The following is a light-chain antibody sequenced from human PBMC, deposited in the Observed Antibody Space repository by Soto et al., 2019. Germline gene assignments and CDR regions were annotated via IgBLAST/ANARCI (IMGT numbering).Light chain of an antibody. V-gene: IGKV1-33*01. CDR3: QQYNSHWT. Sequence: DIQMTQSPSSLSASVGDRVTITCQASQDIKNYLNWYQQKSGKAPKLLIYDASDLETGVPSRFSGSGSGTEFILTISSLQPDDFATYYCQQYNSHWTFGQGTKVDIK. CDR2: DAS. J-gene: IGKJ1*01. CDR1: QDIKNY.